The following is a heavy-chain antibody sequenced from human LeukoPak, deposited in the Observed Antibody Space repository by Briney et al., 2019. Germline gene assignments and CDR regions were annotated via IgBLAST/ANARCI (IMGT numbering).Heavy chain of an antibody. CDR2: IYYSGST. CDR3: ARGGSGSYGNWFDP. Sequence: SETLSLTCTVSGGSISSYYWSWIRQPPGKGLEWIGYIYYSGSTNYNPSLKSRVTISVDTSKNQFSLKLSSVTAADTAVYYCARGGSGSYGNWFDPWGQGILVTVSS. V-gene: IGHV4-59*01. J-gene: IGHJ5*02. CDR1: GGSISSYY. D-gene: IGHD1-26*01.